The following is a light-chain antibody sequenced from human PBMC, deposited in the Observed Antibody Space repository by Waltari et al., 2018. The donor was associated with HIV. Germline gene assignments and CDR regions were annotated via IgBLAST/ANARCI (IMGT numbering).Light chain of an antibody. J-gene: IGKJ2*01. Sequence: DIQLTQSPSSLSASVGDRVTITCRASPGISNSLAWYQQKPGKAPKVLLYAASRLESGVPSRFSGSGSGTDYTLTISSLQPEDFATYYCQHYYSTPYTFGQGTKLEIK. CDR3: QHYYSTPYT. CDR2: AAS. CDR1: PGISNS. V-gene: IGKV1-NL1*01.